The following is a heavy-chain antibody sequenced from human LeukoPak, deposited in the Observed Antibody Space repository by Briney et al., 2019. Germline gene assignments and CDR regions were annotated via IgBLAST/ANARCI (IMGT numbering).Heavy chain of an antibody. D-gene: IGHD6-13*01. CDR3: AKTRSIAAADSFDY. CDR1: GFTFDHYA. J-gene: IGHJ4*02. Sequence: PGRSLRLSCTASGFTFDHYAMSWVGQAPGKGLEWVSAISGSGGSTYYADSVKGRFTIYRDNSKNTLYLQMNSLRAEDTAVYYCAKTRSIAAADSFDYWGQGTLVTVSS. V-gene: IGHV3-23*01. CDR2: ISGSGGST.